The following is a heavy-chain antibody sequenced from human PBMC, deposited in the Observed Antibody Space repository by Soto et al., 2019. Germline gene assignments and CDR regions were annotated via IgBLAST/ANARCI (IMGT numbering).Heavy chain of an antibody. V-gene: IGHV5-51*01. CDR2: IHPGDSDT. J-gene: IGHJ6*02. D-gene: IGHD4-17*01. CDR1: GFSFSRYT. Sequence: GESLKIPCVGSGFSFSRYTVGWVRQVPGKGLEWMGVIHPGDSDTIYSPSFQGQVTISADKSISTAYLQWSSLKASDTAMYYCTLSYGDSYYYYYCMDVWGQGTTVTVSS. CDR3: TLSYGDSYYYYYCMDV.